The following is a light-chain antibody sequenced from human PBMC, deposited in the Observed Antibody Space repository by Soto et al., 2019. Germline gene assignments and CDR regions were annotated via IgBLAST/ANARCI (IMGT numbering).Light chain of an antibody. J-gene: IGKJ3*01. CDR3: QQYNNWPFT. V-gene: IGKV3-15*01. CDR1: QSVSSN. Sequence: EIVMTQYPATLSVSPGDRATLSCRASQSVSSNLAWYQQKPGQAPRLLIYGASTRATGIPARFSGSGSGTEFTLTISSLQSEDFAVYYCQQYNNWPFTFGPGTKVAIK. CDR2: GAS.